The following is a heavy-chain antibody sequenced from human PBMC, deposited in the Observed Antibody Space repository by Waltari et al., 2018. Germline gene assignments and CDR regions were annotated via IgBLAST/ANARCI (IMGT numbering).Heavy chain of an antibody. CDR2: IKHDGSEK. V-gene: IGHV3-7*01. CDR3: ARDRYYYYFGMDV. CDR1: GFTFTHYW. J-gene: IGHJ6*02. Sequence: EVQLVESGGGLVQPGGSLRLACAASGFTFTHYWMSWVRQAPGKGLEWVAKIKHDGSEKYYVDSVKGRFTISRDYAKNSLDLQMNSLRAEDTAVYYCARDRYYYYFGMDVWGQGTTVTVSS.